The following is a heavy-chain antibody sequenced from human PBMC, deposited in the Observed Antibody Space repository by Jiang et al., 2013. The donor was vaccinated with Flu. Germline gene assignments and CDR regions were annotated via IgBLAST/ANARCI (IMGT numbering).Heavy chain of an antibody. J-gene: IGHJ4*02. Sequence: SGAEVKKPGASVKVSCKASGYTFTDPYMHWVRQAPGQGFEWMGWINPYNGDTNYAQKFQGRVTMTRDTSISTAYMELSSLRSEDTAVYYCARGLYSSSWRTDYWGQGTLVTVSS. CDR2: INPYNGDT. CDR1: GYTFTDPY. V-gene: IGHV1-2*02. D-gene: IGHD6-13*01. CDR3: ARGLYSSSWRTDY.